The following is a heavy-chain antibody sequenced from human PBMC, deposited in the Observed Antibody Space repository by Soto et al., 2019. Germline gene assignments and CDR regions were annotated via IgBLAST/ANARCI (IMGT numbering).Heavy chain of an antibody. D-gene: IGHD6-13*01. Sequence: NPSETLSLTCTVSGGSISSYYWSWIRQPPGKGLEWIGYIYYSGSTNYNPSLKSRVTISVDTSKNQFSLKLSSVTAADTAVYYCARYNAASGTYYFDYWGQGTLVTVSS. CDR2: IYYSGST. CDR3: ARYNAASGTYYFDY. CDR1: GGSISSYY. J-gene: IGHJ4*02. V-gene: IGHV4-59*01.